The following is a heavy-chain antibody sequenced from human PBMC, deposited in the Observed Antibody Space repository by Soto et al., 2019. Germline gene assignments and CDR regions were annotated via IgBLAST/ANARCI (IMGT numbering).Heavy chain of an antibody. CDR1: GGSISSGGYY. V-gene: IGHV4-39*01. CDR2: IYYSGST. D-gene: IGHD3-10*01. CDR3: ARQLTMVRGVNNWFDP. Sequence: SETLSLTCTVSGGSISSGGYYWSWIRQHPGKGLEWIGYIYYSGSTYYNPSLKSRVTISVDTSKNQFSLKLSSVTAADTAVYYCARQLTMVRGVNNWFDPWGQGTLVTVSS. J-gene: IGHJ5*02.